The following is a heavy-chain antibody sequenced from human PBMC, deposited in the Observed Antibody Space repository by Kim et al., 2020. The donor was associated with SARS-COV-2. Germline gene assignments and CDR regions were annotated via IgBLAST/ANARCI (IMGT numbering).Heavy chain of an antibody. J-gene: IGHJ4*02. D-gene: IGHD3-3*01. CDR3: ASCSASTIFGVVYYFDY. V-gene: IGHV1-69*01. Sequence: LQGRVTITADESTSTAYMELSSLRSEDTAVYYCASCSASTIFGVVYYFDYWGQGTLVTVSS.